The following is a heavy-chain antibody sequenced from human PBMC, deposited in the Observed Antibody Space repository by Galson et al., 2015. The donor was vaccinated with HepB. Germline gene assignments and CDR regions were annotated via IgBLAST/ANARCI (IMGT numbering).Heavy chain of an antibody. D-gene: IGHD3-10*01. V-gene: IGHV3-23*01. CDR1: GFTFSSRG. Sequence: SLRLSCAASGFTFSSRGLSWVRQTPGKGLEWVASVSGDGNTRHYADSVRGRFTISRDNSKNVVYLQMNSLRGEDTAKYYRVSNFYVPGSYFIFDSWGQGTLVTVSS. J-gene: IGHJ4*02. CDR3: VSNFYVPGSYFIFDS. CDR2: VSGDGNTR.